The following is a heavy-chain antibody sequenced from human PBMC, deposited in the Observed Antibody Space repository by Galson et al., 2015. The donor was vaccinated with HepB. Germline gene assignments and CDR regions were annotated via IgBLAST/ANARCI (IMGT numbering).Heavy chain of an antibody. V-gene: IGHV6-1*01. CDR1: GDSVSNNNVI. J-gene: IGHJ6*03. CDR3: TRRTRNGPGVVGATLGNHYYMDV. Sequence: CAISGDSVSNNNVIWNWIRQSPSRGLEWLGRTYYRTKWYSDSAMSVKSRIAINPDTSKNQFSLQLNSVTPEDTAIYYCTRRTRNGPGVVGATLGNHYYMDVWGKGTTVTVSS. D-gene: IGHD1-26*01. CDR2: TYYRTKWYS.